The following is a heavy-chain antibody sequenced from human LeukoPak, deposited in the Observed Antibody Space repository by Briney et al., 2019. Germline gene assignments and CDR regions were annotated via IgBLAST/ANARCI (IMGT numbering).Heavy chain of an antibody. D-gene: IGHD1-14*01. Sequence: SETLSLTCAVYGGSFSGYYWSWVRQPPGKGLEWIGEINHSGSTNYSPSLKSRGTISVDTSKNQFSLKLSSVTAADTAVYYCARPLANRHMDVWGKGTTVTVSS. V-gene: IGHV4-34*01. CDR2: INHSGST. J-gene: IGHJ6*04. CDR3: ARPLANRHMDV. CDR1: GGSFSGYY.